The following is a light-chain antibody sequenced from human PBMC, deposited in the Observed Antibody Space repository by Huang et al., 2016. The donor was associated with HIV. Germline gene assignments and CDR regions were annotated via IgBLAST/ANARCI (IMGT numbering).Light chain of an antibody. J-gene: IGKJ2*01. CDR3: QQYYATPYT. V-gene: IGKV4-1*01. CDR2: WAS. Sequence: DIVMTQSPDSLAVSLGERATINCKSSQSIFHRSKHKNGLGWYQQRPGQPPNVLIYWASARASGVPDRFSGSGSGTDFTLTITNVQAEDVALYYCQQYYATPYTFGQGTKLEI. CDR1: QSIFHRSKHKNG.